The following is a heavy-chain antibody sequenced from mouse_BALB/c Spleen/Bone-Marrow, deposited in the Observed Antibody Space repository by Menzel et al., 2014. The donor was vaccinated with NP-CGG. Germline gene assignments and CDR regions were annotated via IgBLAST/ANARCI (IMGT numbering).Heavy chain of an antibody. J-gene: IGHJ4*01. Sequence: EVQLQESGAELVKPGASVKLSCTASGFNIKDTYMHWVKQRPEQGLEWIGRIDPANGNTKYDPKFQGKATITADTSSNTAFLQLSKLTSEDTGCYYCSRWEYYAMDYWGQGTSVTVSS. V-gene: IGHV14-3*02. CDR2: IDPANGNT. CDR3: SRWEYYAMDY. CDR1: GFNIKDTY. D-gene: IGHD4-1*01.